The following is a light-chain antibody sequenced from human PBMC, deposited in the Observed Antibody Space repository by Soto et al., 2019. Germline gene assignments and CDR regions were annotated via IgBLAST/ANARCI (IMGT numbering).Light chain of an antibody. CDR2: DAS. CDR3: QQYNNWPPWT. V-gene: IGKV3D-15*01. CDR1: HSIRTD. Sequence: DIVLTQSPSTLSVSPRERATLSCMASHSIRTDLALYQQKSGQGPRLLIYDASTRATGIPARFSGSGSGTEFTLTISSLQSEDFAVYYCQQYNNWPPWTFGQGSNADIK. J-gene: IGKJ1*01.